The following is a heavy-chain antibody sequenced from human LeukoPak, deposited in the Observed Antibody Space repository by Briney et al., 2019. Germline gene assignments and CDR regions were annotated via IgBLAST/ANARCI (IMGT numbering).Heavy chain of an antibody. J-gene: IGHJ4*02. D-gene: IGHD1-7*01. CDR3: ARGGWGTAIDY. V-gene: IGHV3-74*01. CDR1: GFTFSAYW. CDR2: IKSDGSST. Sequence: GGSLRLSCAASGFTFSAYWMHWVRQAPGKGLVWVSRIKSDGSSTSYADSVKGRFTISRDNAKNTVDLQMNSLRAEDTAVYYCARGGWGTAIDYWGQGTLVTVSS.